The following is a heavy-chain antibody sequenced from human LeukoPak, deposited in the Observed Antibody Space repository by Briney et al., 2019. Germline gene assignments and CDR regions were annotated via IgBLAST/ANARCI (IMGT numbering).Heavy chain of an antibody. J-gene: IGHJ6*03. Sequence: SETLSLTCTVSGGSISSSSYYWGWIRQPPGKGLEWIGSIYYSGSTNYNPSLKSRVTISVDTSKNQFSLKLSSVTAADTAVYYCGRAVIEVVPAANYYYYYMDVWGKGTTVTISS. D-gene: IGHD2-2*01. CDR2: IYYSGST. V-gene: IGHV4-39*07. CDR3: GRAVIEVVPAANYYYYYMDV. CDR1: GGSISSSSYY.